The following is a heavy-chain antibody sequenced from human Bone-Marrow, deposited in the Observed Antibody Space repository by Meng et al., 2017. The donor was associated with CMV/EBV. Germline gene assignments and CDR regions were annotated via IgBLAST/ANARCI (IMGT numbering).Heavy chain of an antibody. CDR1: GGSFSGYY. CDR2: VYSSGTT. J-gene: IGHJ5*01. CDR3: AMGGGVPGTGGFDS. Sequence: SETLSPTCAVYGGSFSGYYWSWIRQIAGKGLEWIGYVYSSGTTKYNPSLRSRVTISVDTSKNQFPLILSSVTAADTAVYFCAMGGGVPGTGGFDSWGQGTRVTVSS. V-gene: IGHV4-59*01. D-gene: IGHD6-19*01.